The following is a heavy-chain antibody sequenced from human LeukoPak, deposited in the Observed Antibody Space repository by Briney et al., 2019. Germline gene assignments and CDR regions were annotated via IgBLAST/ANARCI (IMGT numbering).Heavy chain of an antibody. CDR2: LYSDGNT. CDR3: ARGVEPLAANTLAY. CDR1: GFTVITND. J-gene: IGHJ4*02. Sequence: PGGSLRLSCAASGFTVITNDMTWARQAPGKGLEWVSVLYSDGNTKYADSAQGRFTISRDNSKNTLYLEMNSLSPDDTAVYYCARGVEPLAANTLAYWGQGTLVTVSS. D-gene: IGHD1-14*01. V-gene: IGHV3-53*01.